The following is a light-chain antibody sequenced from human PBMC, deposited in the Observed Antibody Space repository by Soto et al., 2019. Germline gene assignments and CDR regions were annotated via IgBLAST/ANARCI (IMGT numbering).Light chain of an antibody. V-gene: IGKV1-27*01. CDR1: QSISSY. Sequence: DIQMTQSPSSLSASVGDRVTITCRASQSISSYLAWYQQKPGKVPKVLIYAASTLQSGVPSRFSGSGSGTDFTLTISSLQPEDVATYYCQKYNSAPWTFGQGTKVDIK. J-gene: IGKJ1*01. CDR2: AAS. CDR3: QKYNSAPWT.